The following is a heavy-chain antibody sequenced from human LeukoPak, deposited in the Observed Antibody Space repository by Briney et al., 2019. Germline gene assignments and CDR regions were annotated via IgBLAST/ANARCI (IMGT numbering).Heavy chain of an antibody. CDR1: GGSISSYY. J-gene: IGHJ4*02. CDR3: ARLPDDYGDYYFDY. CDR2: IYYSGST. Sequence: KTSETLSLTCTVSGGSISSYYWSWIRQPPGKGLEWIGYIYYSGSTNYNPSLKSRVTISVDTPKNQFSLKLSSVTAADTAVYYCARLPDDYGDYYFDYWGQGTLVTVSS. V-gene: IGHV4-59*01. D-gene: IGHD4-17*01.